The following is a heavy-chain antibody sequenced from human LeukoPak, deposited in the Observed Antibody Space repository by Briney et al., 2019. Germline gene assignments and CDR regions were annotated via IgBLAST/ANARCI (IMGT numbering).Heavy chain of an antibody. D-gene: IGHD3-22*01. V-gene: IGHV4-34*01. J-gene: IGHJ4*02. CDR2: INHSGST. Sequence: SETLSLTCAVYGGSFSGYYWSWIRQPPGKGLEWIGEINHSGSTNYNPSLKSRVTISVDTSKNQFSLKLSSVTAADTAVYYCARGLGYYYDGSGYYAPYYFDYWGQGTLVTVSS. CDR3: ARGLGYYYDGSGYYAPYYFDY. CDR1: GGSFSGYY.